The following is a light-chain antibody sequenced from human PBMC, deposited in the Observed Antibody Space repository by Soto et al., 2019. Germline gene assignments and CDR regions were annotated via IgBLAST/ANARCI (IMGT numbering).Light chain of an antibody. CDR3: QQHDNFPT. Sequence: DIQMTQSPCSRAASVGGRVTSTCRASQGISIYLNWFQQKPGKAPKLLIYDASNLQTGVPSRFSGSGSGTDFNLIIRRLQPEDIATYYCQQHDNFPTVGQGTRLEI. CDR1: QGISIY. CDR2: DAS. J-gene: IGKJ5*01. V-gene: IGKV1-33*01.